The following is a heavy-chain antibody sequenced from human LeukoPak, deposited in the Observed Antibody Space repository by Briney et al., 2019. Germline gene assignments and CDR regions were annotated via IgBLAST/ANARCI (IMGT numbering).Heavy chain of an antibody. CDR2: ISYDGSNR. D-gene: IGHD6-13*01. V-gene: IGHV3-30*03. CDR3: ARAMYSITMGVAY. CDR1: GFTFSSYG. Sequence: GGSLRLSCAASGFTFSSYGMHWVRQAPGKGLEWVAVISYDGSNRYYADSVKGRFTISRDNAKNSLYLQMNSLRAEDTAVYYCARAMYSITMGVAYWGQGTLVTVSS. J-gene: IGHJ4*02.